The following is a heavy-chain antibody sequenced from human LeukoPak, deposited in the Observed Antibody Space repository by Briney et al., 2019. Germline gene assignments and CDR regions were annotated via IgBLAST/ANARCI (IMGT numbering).Heavy chain of an antibody. CDR2: MSGSGYYT. CDR3: AKELADYDGSVYFDY. D-gene: IGHD4-17*01. V-gene: IGHV3-23*01. Sequence: PGGSLRLSCAASGFAFSNFAMSWVRQAPGEGLEWVSAMSGSGYYTYYVESVKGRFTISRDNSKNTLYLHMNSLRADDTAVYYCAKELADYDGSVYFDYWGQGTLVTVSS. J-gene: IGHJ4*02. CDR1: GFAFSNFA.